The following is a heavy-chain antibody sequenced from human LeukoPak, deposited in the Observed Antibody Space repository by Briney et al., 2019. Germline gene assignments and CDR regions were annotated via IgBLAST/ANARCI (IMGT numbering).Heavy chain of an antibody. V-gene: IGHV4-34*01. CDR1: GGSFSGYY. J-gene: IGHJ6*03. D-gene: IGHD2-8*01. Sequence: SETLSLTCAVYGGSFSGYYWSWIRQPPGKGLEWIGEINHSGSTNYDPSLKSRVTISVDTSKNQFSLKLSSVTAADTAVYYCARFDLGYCTNGVCYKDYYYYMDVWGKGTTVTVSS. CDR2: INHSGST. CDR3: ARFDLGYCTNGVCYKDYYYYMDV.